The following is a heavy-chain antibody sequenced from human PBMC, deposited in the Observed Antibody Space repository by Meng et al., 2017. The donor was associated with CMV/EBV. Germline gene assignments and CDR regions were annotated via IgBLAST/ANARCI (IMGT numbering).Heavy chain of an antibody. V-gene: IGHV3-11*04. CDR2: ISSSGSTI. D-gene: IGHD4-17*01. Sequence: GGSLRLSCAASGFTFSDYYMSWIRQAPGKGLEWVSYISSSGSTIYYPDSVKGRFTISRDNAKNSLYLQMTSLRAEDTAVYYCARENLTNDYGDSYFDYWGQGTLVTVSS. CDR1: GFTFSDYY. CDR3: ARENLTNDYGDSYFDY. J-gene: IGHJ4*02.